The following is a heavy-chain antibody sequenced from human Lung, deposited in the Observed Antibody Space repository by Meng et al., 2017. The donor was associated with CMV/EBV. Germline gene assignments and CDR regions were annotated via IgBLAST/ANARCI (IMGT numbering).Heavy chain of an antibody. CDR2: INHSGST. V-gene: IGHV4-34*01. CDR1: GGSFSGYY. J-gene: IGHJ4*02. Sequence: ETLSLTCAVYGGSFSGYYWSWIRQPPGKGLEWIGEINHSGSTNYNPSLKSGVTISVDTSKNQFSLKLSSVTAADTAVYYCARGRKGLPGDYQGNYWDQGTLVTVSS. D-gene: IGHD4-17*01. CDR3: ARGRKGLPGDYQGNY.